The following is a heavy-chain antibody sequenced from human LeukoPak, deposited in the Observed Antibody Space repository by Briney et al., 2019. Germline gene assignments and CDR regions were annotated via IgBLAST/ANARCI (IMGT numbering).Heavy chain of an antibody. CDR1: GGTFSSYA. Sequence: ASVKVSCKASGGTFSSYAISWVRQAPGQGLEWMGGIIPIFGTANYAQKFQGRVTITADESTSTAYMELSSLRSEDTAVYYCASFSVGSLSAAIYTYYYYGMDVWGQGTTVTVSS. D-gene: IGHD2-2*02. CDR3: ASFSVGSLSAAIYTYYYYGMDV. CDR2: IIPIFGTA. J-gene: IGHJ6*02. V-gene: IGHV1-69*13.